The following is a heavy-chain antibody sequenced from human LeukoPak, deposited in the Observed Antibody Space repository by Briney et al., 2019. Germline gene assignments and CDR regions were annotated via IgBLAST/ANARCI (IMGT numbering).Heavy chain of an antibody. D-gene: IGHD3-16*01. V-gene: IGHV4-34*01. J-gene: IGHJ6*03. CDR1: GGSSSGYY. CDR3: ARGLRGYYYMDV. CDR2: INHSGST. Sequence: SETLSLTRAVYGGSSSGYYWSWIRQPPGKGLEWIGEINHSGSTNYNPSLKSRVTISVDTSKNQFSLKLSSVTAADTAVYYCARGLRGYYYMDVWGKGTTVTVSS.